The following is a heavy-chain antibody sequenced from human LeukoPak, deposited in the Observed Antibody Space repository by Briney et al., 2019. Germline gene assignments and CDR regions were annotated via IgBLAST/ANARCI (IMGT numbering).Heavy chain of an antibody. J-gene: IGHJ4*02. CDR3: ARGYSGYDFDY. V-gene: IGHV3-9*01. CDR1: GFTFDDYA. CDR2: ISWNSGSI. D-gene: IGHD5-12*01. Sequence: PGGSPRLSCAASGFTFDDYAMHWVRQAPGKGLEWVSGISWNSGSIGYADSVKGRFTISRDNAKNSLYLQMNSLRAEDTAMYYCARGYSGYDFDYWGQGTLVTVSS.